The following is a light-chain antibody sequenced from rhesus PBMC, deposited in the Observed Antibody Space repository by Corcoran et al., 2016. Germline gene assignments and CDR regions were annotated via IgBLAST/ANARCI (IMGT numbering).Light chain of an antibody. CDR1: QGISDD. J-gene: IGKJ3*01. V-gene: IGKV1-36*02. CDR2: AAS. Sequence: DIQMTQSPSSLSASVGDRVTITCRASQGISDDLSWYQQKPGKAPKRLIYAASSLESGVPPRFSSSGSGTEFTLSINRLQPEDFAAYYCLQGYSTPCTFGPGTKLDIK. CDR3: LQGYSTPCT.